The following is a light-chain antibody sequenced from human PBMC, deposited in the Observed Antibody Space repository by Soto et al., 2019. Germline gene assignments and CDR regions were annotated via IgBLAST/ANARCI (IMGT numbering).Light chain of an antibody. CDR1: QTIYSW. CDR3: QQYHNSPVT. CDR2: RAS. V-gene: IGKV1-5*03. Sequence: DIQMTQSPSTLSASVGDRVTITCRASQTIYSWLAWYQQKPGKAPNLLIYRASSLEGGVPLRFSGTGSETEFTLTISSLRPDDFATYYCQQYHNSPVTFGGGTKVEIK. J-gene: IGKJ4*01.